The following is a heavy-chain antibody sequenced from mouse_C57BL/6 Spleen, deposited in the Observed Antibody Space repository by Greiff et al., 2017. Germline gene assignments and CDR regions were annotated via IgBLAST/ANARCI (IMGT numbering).Heavy chain of an antibody. CDR3: ASPIYYGNCGGAMDY. D-gene: IGHD2-1*01. CDR1: GYTFTSYW. CDR2: IYPGSGST. V-gene: IGHV1-55*01. J-gene: IGHJ4*01. Sequence: VQLQQPGAELVKPGASVKMSCKASGYTFTSYWITWVKQRPGQGLEWIGDIYPGSGSTNYNEKFKSKATLTVDTSSSTAYMQLSSLTSEDSAVYYCASPIYYGNCGGAMDYWGQGTSVTVSS.